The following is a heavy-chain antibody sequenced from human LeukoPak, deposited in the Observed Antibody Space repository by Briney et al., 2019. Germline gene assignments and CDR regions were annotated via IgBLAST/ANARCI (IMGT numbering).Heavy chain of an antibody. CDR2: ISYDGSNK. J-gene: IGHJ4*02. Sequence: GGSLRLSCEASGFSFNLYGMHWVRQAPGKGLEWVAVISYDGSNKYYADSVKGRFTISRDNSKNTLYLQMNSLRAEDTAVYYCAKPWSSGWYSDYWGQGTLVTVSS. V-gene: IGHV3-30*18. CDR1: GFSFNLYG. CDR3: AKPWSSGWYSDY. D-gene: IGHD6-19*01.